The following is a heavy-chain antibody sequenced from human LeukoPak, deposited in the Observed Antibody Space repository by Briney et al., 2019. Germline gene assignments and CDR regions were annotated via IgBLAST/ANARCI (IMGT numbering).Heavy chain of an antibody. CDR2: IKQDGSEK. V-gene: IGHV3-7*01. D-gene: IGHD1-26*01. Sequence: GGSLRLSCAASGFTFSSYWMSWVRQAPGKGLEWVANIKQDGSEKYYVDSVKGRFTISRDNAKNSLYLQMNSLRAEDTAVYYCARLSGNFGSYYFDYWGQGTLVTVSS. J-gene: IGHJ4*02. CDR3: ARLSGNFGSYYFDY. CDR1: GFTFSSYW.